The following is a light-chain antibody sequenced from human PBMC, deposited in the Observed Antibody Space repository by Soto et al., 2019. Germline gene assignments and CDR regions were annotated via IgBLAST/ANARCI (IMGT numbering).Light chain of an antibody. J-gene: IGKJ3*01. CDR2: GAS. CDR1: QSVGSPY. V-gene: IGKV3-20*01. Sequence: EVVLTQSPVTLSLSPGERATLSCRASQSVGSPYLAWYQQKPGQPPRLLIYGASNRAPDIPDRFIGSGSGTEFPLTIARLAPADFAMYYCHQYGNSPFTFGPGTKVDV. CDR3: HQYGNSPFT.